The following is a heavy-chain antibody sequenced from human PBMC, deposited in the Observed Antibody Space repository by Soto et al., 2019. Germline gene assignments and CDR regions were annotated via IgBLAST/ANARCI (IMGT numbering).Heavy chain of an antibody. Sequence: QLQLQESGPGLVKPSETLSLTCTVSGGSISSSRCHWGWIRQPPGKGLEWIASIKYSGTTFYNPSLKSRVTLSVDTSKNQFALQLSSVTAAETAVYYCAIHGITVSYYDAFDIWGQGTMVTVSS. D-gene: IGHD1-26*01. V-gene: IGHV4-39*01. CDR3: AIHGITVSYYDAFDI. CDR1: GGSISSSRCH. CDR2: IKYSGTT. J-gene: IGHJ3*02.